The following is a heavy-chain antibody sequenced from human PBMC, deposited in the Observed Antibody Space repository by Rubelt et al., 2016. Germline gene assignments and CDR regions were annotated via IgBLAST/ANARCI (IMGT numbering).Heavy chain of an antibody. CDR1: GGSISSSRYY. D-gene: IGHD3-16*01. V-gene: IGHV4-39*07. CDR2: LYLSGST. Sequence: QLQLQESGPGLVKPSETLSLTCTVSGGSISSSRYYWGWIRQPPGNGLEWIGRLYLSGSTYYNPALKVSVTISVDTHSTQCHLTLSVVTAADTAVYYVASATLVPLGGGMDVWGQGTTVTVSS. CDR3: ASATLVPLGGGMDV. J-gene: IGHJ6*02.